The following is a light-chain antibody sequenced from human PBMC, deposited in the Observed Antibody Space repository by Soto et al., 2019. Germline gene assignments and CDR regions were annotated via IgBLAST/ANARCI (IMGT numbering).Light chain of an antibody. Sequence: QSVMTQPPSVSAAPGQKVTISCSGSSSNIGNNYVSWYQQLPGTAPKLLIYDNNKRPSGIPDRFSGSKSGTSATLGITGLQTGYEADYYCGTWDSSLTAHVVFGGGTTLTVL. CDR3: GTWDSSLTAHVV. CDR2: DNN. J-gene: IGLJ2*01. V-gene: IGLV1-51*01. CDR1: SSNIGNNY.